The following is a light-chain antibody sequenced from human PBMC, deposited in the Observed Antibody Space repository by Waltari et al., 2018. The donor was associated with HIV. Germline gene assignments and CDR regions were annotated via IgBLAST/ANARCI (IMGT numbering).Light chain of an antibody. Sequence: DIQLTQSPSFLSASVGARVTVTCLASQAVDSYLAWYQQKPVKAPRLLIYAASTLQSGVPSRFSGSGAGTEFTLTISSLQPEDCATYYCQQLNSYPFTFGPGTKVDIK. V-gene: IGKV1-9*01. J-gene: IGKJ3*01. CDR3: QQLNSYPFT. CDR2: AAS. CDR1: QAVDSY.